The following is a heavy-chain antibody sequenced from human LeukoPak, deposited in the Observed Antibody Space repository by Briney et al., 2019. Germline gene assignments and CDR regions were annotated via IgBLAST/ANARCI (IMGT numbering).Heavy chain of an antibody. D-gene: IGHD6-13*01. J-gene: IGHJ3*02. Sequence: ASVKVSCKASGYTFTGYYMHWVRQAPGQGLEWMGWINPNSGGTNYAQKFQGRVTMTRDTSISTAYMELSRLRSDDRAVYYCARDRGYSSSWYWAFDIWGQGTMVTVSS. V-gene: IGHV1-2*02. CDR3: ARDRGYSSSWYWAFDI. CDR2: INPNSGGT. CDR1: GYTFTGYY.